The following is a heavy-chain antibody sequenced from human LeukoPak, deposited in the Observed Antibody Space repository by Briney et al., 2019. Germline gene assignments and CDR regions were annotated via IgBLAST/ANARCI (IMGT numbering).Heavy chain of an antibody. D-gene: IGHD1-1*01. CDR2: IYHSGST. V-gene: IGHV4-4*02. CDR3: ARVGLGTTAFDY. J-gene: IGHJ4*02. Sequence: PSETLSLTCAVSGGSISSSNWWSWVRQPPGKGLEGIGEIYHSGSTNYNPSLKSRATISVDTSKNQFSLKLNSVTAADTAVYYCARVGLGTTAFDYWGQGTLVTVSS. CDR1: GGSISSSNW.